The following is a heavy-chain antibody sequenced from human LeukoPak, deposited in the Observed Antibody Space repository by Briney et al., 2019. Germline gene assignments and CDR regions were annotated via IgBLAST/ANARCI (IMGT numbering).Heavy chain of an antibody. CDR3: TRGDCSSTTCYACY. D-gene: IGHD2-2*01. J-gene: IGHJ4*02. Sequence: GGSLRLSCTASGFTFGDYCINWVRQAPGKGLEWVGFIRTKAYGGTTEYAASVKGRFTISRDDSKSVTYLQMNSLKTEDTAVYYCTRGDCSSTTCYACYWGQGTLVTVSS. CDR1: GFTFGDYC. CDR2: IRTKAYGGTT. V-gene: IGHV3-49*04.